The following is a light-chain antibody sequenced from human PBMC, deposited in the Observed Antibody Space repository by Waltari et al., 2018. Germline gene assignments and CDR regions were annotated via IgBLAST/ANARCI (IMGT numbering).Light chain of an antibody. CDR3: QQYNNWPLT. V-gene: IGKV3-15*01. Sequence: EIVMTQSQATLSVSPGERATLSCRASQSVSNNLAWYQQQPGQAPRLLIYGASTRATGLPVRFSGSGSGTEFTLTISSLQSEDFAVYYCQQYNNWPLTFGQGTKLEIK. CDR2: GAS. CDR1: QSVSNN. J-gene: IGKJ2*01.